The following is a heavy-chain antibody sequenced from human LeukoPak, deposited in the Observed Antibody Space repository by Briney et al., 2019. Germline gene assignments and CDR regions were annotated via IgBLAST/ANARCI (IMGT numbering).Heavy chain of an antibody. CDR3: ARLHFSGSYYGGYYYYYYMDV. Sequence: SETLSLTRAVSGYSISSGYYWGWIRQPPGKGLEWIGSIYHSGSTYYNPSLKSRVTISVDTSKNQFSLKLSSVTAADTAVYYCARLHFSGSYYGGYYYYYYMDVWGKGTTVTVSS. J-gene: IGHJ6*03. CDR2: IYHSGST. CDR1: GYSISSGYY. V-gene: IGHV4-38-2*01. D-gene: IGHD1-26*01.